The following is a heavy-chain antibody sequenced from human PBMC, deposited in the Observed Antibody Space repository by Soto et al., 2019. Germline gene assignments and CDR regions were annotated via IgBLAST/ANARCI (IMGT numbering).Heavy chain of an antibody. CDR1: GGSLSGSY. CDR2: IHHSVST. J-gene: IGHJ4*02. D-gene: IGHD2-15*01. V-gene: IGHV4-34*01. Sequence: SETLSVTCAVYGGSLSGSYWSWIRQPPGTGLEWIGEIHHSVSTYYNPSLKSRVTLSVDTSKNQFSLKLNSVTAADTAVYYCASPGYCSDGTCYPDYWGQGTLVTVSS. CDR3: ASPGYCSDGTCYPDY.